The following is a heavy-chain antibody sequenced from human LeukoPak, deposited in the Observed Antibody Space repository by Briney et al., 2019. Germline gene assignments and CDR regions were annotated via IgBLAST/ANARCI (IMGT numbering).Heavy chain of an antibody. Sequence: SQTLSLTCATSGDSVSSNSAAWNWIRQSPSRGLEWLGRTYYRSKWYNDYAVSVKSRITINPDTSKNQFSLQLNSVTPEDTAVYYCARGEYSSSWPYYYYGMDVWGQGTTVTVSS. CDR3: ARGEYSSSWPYYYYGMDV. D-gene: IGHD6-13*01. CDR1: GDSVSSNSAA. J-gene: IGHJ6*02. V-gene: IGHV6-1*01. CDR2: TYYRSKWYN.